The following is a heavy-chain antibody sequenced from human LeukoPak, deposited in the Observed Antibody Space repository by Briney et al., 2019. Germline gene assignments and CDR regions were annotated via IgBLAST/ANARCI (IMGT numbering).Heavy chain of an antibody. Sequence: GRSLRLSCAASGFTFSSYAMSWVRQAPGKGLEWVSAISGSGGSTYYADSVKGRFTISRDNSKNTLYLQMNSLRAEDTAVYYCAGFRGATTGWYFDLWGRGTLVTVSS. CDR3: AGFRGATTGWYFDL. CDR1: GFTFSSYA. CDR2: ISGSGGST. J-gene: IGHJ2*01. D-gene: IGHD1-26*01. V-gene: IGHV3-23*01.